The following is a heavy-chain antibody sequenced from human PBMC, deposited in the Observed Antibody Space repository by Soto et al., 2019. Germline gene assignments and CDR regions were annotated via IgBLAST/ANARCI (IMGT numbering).Heavy chain of an antibody. V-gene: IGHV4-4*07. Sequence: SETLSLTCTVSSGSISRFSWSWIRQAAGKGLEWIGRVYVNADTKYAPSLRSRLNISVDTSKNQFSLRLTSVTAADTAVYFCAREARGDFSGIFDYWGRGTLVTVSS. CDR3: AREARGDFSGIFDY. J-gene: IGHJ4*02. CDR1: SGSISRFS. D-gene: IGHD2-21*02. CDR2: VYVNADT.